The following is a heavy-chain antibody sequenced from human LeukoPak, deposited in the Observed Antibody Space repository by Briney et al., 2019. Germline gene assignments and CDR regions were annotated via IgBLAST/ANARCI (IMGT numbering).Heavy chain of an antibody. D-gene: IGHD4-23*01. J-gene: IGHJ4*02. CDR1: GGSISSSNW. Sequence: PSETLSLTCAVSGGSISSSNWWSWVRQPPGKGLEWIGEIYHSGSTKYSPSLKSRAAMSVDKSKSQFSLKLSSMTAADTADYYCHYGGNSGDWVYWGQGTLVTVSS. CDR3: HYGGNSGDWVY. CDR2: IYHSGST. V-gene: IGHV4-4*02.